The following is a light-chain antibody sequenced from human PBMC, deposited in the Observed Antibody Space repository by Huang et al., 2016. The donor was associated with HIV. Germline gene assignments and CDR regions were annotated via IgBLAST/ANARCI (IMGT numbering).Light chain of an antibody. CDR1: QTVSEH. V-gene: IGKV3-15*01. J-gene: IGKJ1*01. CDR3: HQYYTLPRT. Sequence: EILLTQSPATLSVSPGARVTLSCRASQTVSEHLAWFQQRPGQAPKLLIYGASNRATGIPPRFSGRGSGTEFGLTITNLQSGDFAVYFCHQYYTLPRTFGQGTKVEI. CDR2: GAS.